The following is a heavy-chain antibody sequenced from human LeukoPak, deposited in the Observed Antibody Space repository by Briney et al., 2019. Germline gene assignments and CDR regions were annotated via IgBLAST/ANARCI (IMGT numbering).Heavy chain of an antibody. Sequence: SVKVSCKASGGTFSSYAISWVRQAPGQGLEWMGGIIPIFGTANYAQKFQGRVTITADESTSTAYMELNSLRSEDTAVYYCASMEWLLYDAPLLYYYYYMDVWGKGTTVTVSS. CDR2: IIPIFGTA. J-gene: IGHJ6*03. CDR3: ASMEWLLYDAPLLYYYYYMDV. CDR1: GGTFSSYA. V-gene: IGHV1-69*13. D-gene: IGHD3-3*01.